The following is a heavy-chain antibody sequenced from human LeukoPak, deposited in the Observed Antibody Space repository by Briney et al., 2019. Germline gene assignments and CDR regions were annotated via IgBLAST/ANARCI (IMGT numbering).Heavy chain of an antibody. CDR1: GFTFSDYY. CDR2: ISDSGAAM. CDR3: ARDSGNSFDY. J-gene: IGHJ4*02. V-gene: IGHV3-11*04. Sequence: PGGSLRLSCAASGFTFSDYYMNWIRQAPGKGLQWVSYISDSGAAMYYADSVKGRFTISRDNAKNSLYLQMNSLRDGDTAVYYCARDSGNSFDYWGQGTLVTVSS.